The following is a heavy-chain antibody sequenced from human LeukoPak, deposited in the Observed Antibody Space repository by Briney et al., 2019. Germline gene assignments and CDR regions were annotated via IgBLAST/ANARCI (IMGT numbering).Heavy chain of an antibody. V-gene: IGHV4-30-2*01. CDR3: ARADSSGPNWFDP. J-gene: IGHJ5*02. Sequence: SQTLSLTCAVSGGSISSGGYSWSWIRQPPGKGLEWIGYIYHSGSTYYNPSLKGRVTISVDRSKNQFSLKLSSVTAADTAVYYCARADSSGPNWFDPWGQGTLVTVSS. D-gene: IGHD3-22*01. CDR1: GGSISSGGYS. CDR2: IYHSGST.